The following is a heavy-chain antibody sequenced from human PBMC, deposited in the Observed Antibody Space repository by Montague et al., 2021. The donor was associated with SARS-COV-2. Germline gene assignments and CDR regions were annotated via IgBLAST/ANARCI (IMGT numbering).Heavy chain of an antibody. CDR1: GGSISSYY. Sequence: ETLSLTCTVAGGSISSYYWSWIRLRPGKGLEWIGYVYYSGSTNYNPSLKSRVTISVDTSKNQFSLKLSSVTAADTAVYYCAREVRYYYDSSGSGGFDIWGQGTMVTVSS. V-gene: IGHV4-59*01. CDR2: VYYSGST. CDR3: AREVRYYYDSSGSGGFDI. D-gene: IGHD3-22*01. J-gene: IGHJ3*02.